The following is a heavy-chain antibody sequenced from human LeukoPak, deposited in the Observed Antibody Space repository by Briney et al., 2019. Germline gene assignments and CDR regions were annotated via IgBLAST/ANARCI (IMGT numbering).Heavy chain of an antibody. J-gene: IGHJ4*02. V-gene: IGHV4-34*01. CDR3: ARAYCSSTSCYSRGKFDY. Sequence: SETLSLTCAVYGGSFSGYYWSWIRQPPGKGLEWIGEINHSGSTNYNPSLKSRVTISVDTSKNQFSLKLSSVTAADTTVYYCARAYCSSTSCYSRGKFDYWGQGTLVTVSS. CDR1: GGSFSGYY. CDR2: INHSGST. D-gene: IGHD2-2*02.